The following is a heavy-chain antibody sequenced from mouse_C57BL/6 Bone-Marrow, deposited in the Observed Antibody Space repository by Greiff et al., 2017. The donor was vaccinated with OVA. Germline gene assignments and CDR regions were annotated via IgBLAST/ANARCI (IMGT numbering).Heavy chain of an antibody. V-gene: IGHV1-61*01. D-gene: IGHD1-1*01. CDR3: ERYGSSYRFAD. CDR1: GYTFTSYW. CDR2: IYPSDSET. J-gene: IGHJ3*01. Sequence: QVQLQQPGAELVRPGSSVKLSCKASGYTFTSYWMDWVKQRPGQGLEWIGNIYPSDSETHYNQKFKDKATLTVDKSSSTAYMQLSSLTSEDSAVYYCERYGSSYRFADWGKGTLVTVSA.